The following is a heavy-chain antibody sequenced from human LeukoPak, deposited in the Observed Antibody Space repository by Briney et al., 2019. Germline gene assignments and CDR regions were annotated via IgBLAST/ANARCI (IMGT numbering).Heavy chain of an antibody. CDR2: IYYSGST. CDR3: ARDPSLGGYEHYYYYYMDV. CDR1: GGSISSSSYY. Sequence: SETLSLTCTVSGGSISSSSYYWGWIRQPPGKGLEWIGSIYYSGSTYYNPSLKSRVTISVDTSKNQFSLKLSSVTAADTAVYYCARDPSLGGYEHYYYYYMDVWGKGTTVTVSS. D-gene: IGHD5-12*01. V-gene: IGHV4-39*07. J-gene: IGHJ6*03.